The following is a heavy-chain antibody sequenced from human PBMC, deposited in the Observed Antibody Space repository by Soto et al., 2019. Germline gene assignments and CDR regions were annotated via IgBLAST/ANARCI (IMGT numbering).Heavy chain of an antibody. CDR2: ISGSGGST. V-gene: IGHV3-23*01. CDR1: GFTFSSYA. Sequence: GGFLRLSCAASGFTFSSYAMSWVRQAPGKGLEWVSAISGSGGSTYYADSVKGRFTISRDNSKNTLYLQMNSLRAEDTAVYYCAGCYEGYSGYDYYYYFDYWGQGTLVTVSS. D-gene: IGHD5-12*01. CDR3: AGCYEGYSGYDYYYYFDY. J-gene: IGHJ4*02.